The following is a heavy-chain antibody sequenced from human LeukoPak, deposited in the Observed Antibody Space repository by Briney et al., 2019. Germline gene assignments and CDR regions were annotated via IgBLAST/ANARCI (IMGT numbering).Heavy chain of an antibody. CDR3: ARGSRYYYDSSGYFWVKEYFQH. CDR2: IIPIFGTA. V-gene: IGHV1-69*01. Sequence: SVKVSCKASGGTFSSYAISWVRQAPGRGLEWMGGIIPIFGTANYAQKFQGRVTITADESTSTAYMELSSLRSEDTAVYYCARGSRYYYDSSGYFWVKEYFQHWGQGTLVTVSS. D-gene: IGHD3-22*01. J-gene: IGHJ1*01. CDR1: GGTFSSYA.